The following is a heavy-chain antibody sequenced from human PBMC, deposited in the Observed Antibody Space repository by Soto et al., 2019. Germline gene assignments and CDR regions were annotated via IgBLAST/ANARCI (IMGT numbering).Heavy chain of an antibody. CDR1: GFSFSSYG. J-gene: IGHJ3*02. D-gene: IGHD7-27*01. V-gene: IGHV3-33*01. CDR3: ARGLGLDAFDI. Sequence: QVQLVESGGGVVQPGRSLRLSCAASGFSFSSYGMHWVRQAPGKGLEWVAVIWYDGSNKYYADSVKGRFTITRDNSKNRLYLQMHSLRAEDTAVYYCARGLGLDAFDIWGQGTSVTVSS. CDR2: IWYDGSNK.